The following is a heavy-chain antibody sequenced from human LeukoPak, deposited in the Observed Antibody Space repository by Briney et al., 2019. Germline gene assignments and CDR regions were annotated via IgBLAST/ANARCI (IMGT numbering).Heavy chain of an antibody. CDR1: GFTFSSYA. Sequence: GRSLRLSCAASGFTFSSYAMHWVRQAPGKGLEWVAVISYDGSNKYYADSVKGRFTISRDNSKNTLYLQMNSLRAEDTAVYYCARDLAVTDPSYYYYGMDVWGKGTTVTVSS. D-gene: IGHD2-21*02. CDR3: ARDLAVTDPSYYYYGMDV. V-gene: IGHV3-30-3*01. J-gene: IGHJ6*04. CDR2: ISYDGSNK.